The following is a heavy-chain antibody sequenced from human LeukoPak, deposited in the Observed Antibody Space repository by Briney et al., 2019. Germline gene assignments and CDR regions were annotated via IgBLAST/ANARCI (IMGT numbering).Heavy chain of an antibody. V-gene: IGHV3-48*01. CDR3: AKDGDTAMAPYYFDY. D-gene: IGHD5-18*01. Sequence: GGSLRLSCAASGFTFSSYSMNWVRQAPGKGLEWVSYISSSSTIYYADSVKGRFTISRDNAKNSLYLQMNSLRAEDTAVYYCAKDGDTAMAPYYFDYWGQGTLVTVSS. CDR2: ISSSSTI. CDR1: GFTFSSYS. J-gene: IGHJ4*02.